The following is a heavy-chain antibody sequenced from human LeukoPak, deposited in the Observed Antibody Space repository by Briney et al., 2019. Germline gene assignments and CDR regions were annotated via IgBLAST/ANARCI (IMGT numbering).Heavy chain of an antibody. D-gene: IGHD5-12*01. V-gene: IGHV3-53*01. J-gene: IGHJ3*02. CDR1: GFSLSNYD. Sequence: GGSLRLSCAASGFSLSNYDMSWVRQAPGKGLEWVSVIYSGGSTYYADSVKGRFTISRDNSKNTLYLQMNSLRAEDTAVYYCARDPSTLDYDAFDIWGQGTMVTVSS. CDR3: ARDPSTLDYDAFDI. CDR2: IYSGGST.